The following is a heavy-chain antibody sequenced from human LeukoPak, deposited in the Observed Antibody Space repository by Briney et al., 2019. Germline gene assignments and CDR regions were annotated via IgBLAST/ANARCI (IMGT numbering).Heavy chain of an antibody. CDR1: GGSISSGGYY. V-gene: IGHV4-30-2*01. Sequence: PSETLSLTCTVSGGSISSGGYYWSWIRQPPGKGLEWIGYIYHSGSTYYNPTLKSRVTISVDRSKNQFSLKLSSVTAADTAVYYCARAYPKIPAAMPFDYWGQGTLVTVSS. D-gene: IGHD2-2*01. CDR3: ARAYPKIPAAMPFDY. CDR2: IYHSGST. J-gene: IGHJ4*02.